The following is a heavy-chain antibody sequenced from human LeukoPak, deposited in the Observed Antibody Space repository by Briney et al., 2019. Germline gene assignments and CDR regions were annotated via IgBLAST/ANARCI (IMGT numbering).Heavy chain of an antibody. J-gene: IGHJ4*02. Sequence: GGSLRPSCAASGFTFSDYYMSWIRQAPGKGLEWVSYISSSGSTIYYADSVKGRFTISRDNAKNSLYLQMNSLRAEDTAVYYCARVVFRGSTSAPVDYWGQGTLVTVSS. CDR3: ARVVFRGSTSAPVDY. CDR2: ISSSGSTI. D-gene: IGHD2-2*01. V-gene: IGHV3-11*01. CDR1: GFTFSDYY.